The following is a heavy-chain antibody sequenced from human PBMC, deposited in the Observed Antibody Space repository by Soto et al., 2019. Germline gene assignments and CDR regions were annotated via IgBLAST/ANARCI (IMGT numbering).Heavy chain of an antibody. V-gene: IGHV3-30-3*01. Sequence: PGGSLRLSCAASGFTFSSYAMHWVRQAPGKGLEWVAVISYDGSNKYYADSVRGRFTISRDNSKNTLYLQMNSLRAEDTAVYYCARDLGLYYDFWGGQDYWGQGTLVTVSS. D-gene: IGHD3-3*01. CDR1: GFTFSSYA. CDR3: ARDLGLYYDFWGGQDY. J-gene: IGHJ4*02. CDR2: ISYDGSNK.